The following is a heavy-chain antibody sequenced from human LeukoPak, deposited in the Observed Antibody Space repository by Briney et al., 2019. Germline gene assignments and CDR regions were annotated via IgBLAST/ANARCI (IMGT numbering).Heavy chain of an antibody. Sequence: PGGSLRLSCAASGFTFSNYWMHWVRQAPGKGPVWVSRINSDGINTSYADSVKGRFTISRDNAKNTLNLQMNSLRAEDTAVYYCARDLGQYYDTSDNWFDPWGQGTLVTVSS. V-gene: IGHV3-74*01. CDR3: ARDLGQYYDTSDNWFDP. CDR2: INSDGINT. J-gene: IGHJ5*02. CDR1: GFTFSNYW. D-gene: IGHD3-22*01.